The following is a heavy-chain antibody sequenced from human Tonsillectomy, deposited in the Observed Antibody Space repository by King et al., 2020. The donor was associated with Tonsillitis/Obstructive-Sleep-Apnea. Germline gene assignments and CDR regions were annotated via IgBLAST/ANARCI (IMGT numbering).Heavy chain of an antibody. CDR1: GGAISSYY. J-gene: IGHJ4*02. CDR2: IYYSGTT. CDR3: ASSKTGTSWLGY. Sequence: VQLQESGPGLVKPSETLSLTCTVSGGAISSYYWSWIRQPPGKGLEWIGYIYYSGTTNYNPSLKSRGTISVDTSKSQFSLKLSSVTAADTAVYYCASSKTGTSWLGYCGQGTLVTVSS. V-gene: IGHV4-59*01. D-gene: IGHD1-1*01.